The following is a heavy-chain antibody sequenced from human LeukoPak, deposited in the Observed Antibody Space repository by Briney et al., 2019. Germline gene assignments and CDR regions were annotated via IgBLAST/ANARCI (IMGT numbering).Heavy chain of an antibody. D-gene: IGHD2-2*01. V-gene: IGHV4-30-2*01. CDR1: GGSISSGGYS. J-gene: IGHJ4*02. CDR2: IYHSGST. Sequence: PSETLSLTCAVSGGSISSGGYSWSWIRQPPGEGLEWIGYIYHSGSTYYNPSLKSRVTISVDRSKNQFSLKLSSVTAADTAVYYCARVSHQLLYDYWGQGTLVTVSS. CDR3: ARVSHQLLYDY.